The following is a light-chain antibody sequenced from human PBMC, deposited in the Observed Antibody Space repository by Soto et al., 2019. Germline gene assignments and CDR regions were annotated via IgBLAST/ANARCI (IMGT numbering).Light chain of an antibody. CDR3: QHYDNWPPWT. CDR2: DAS. CDR1: QSVYSN. V-gene: IGKV3-15*01. Sequence: EIVMTQSPGTLSVSPGERATLSCRASQSVYSNLAWYQQKPGQAPRLLIYDASARATGVPARFSGSGSGTEFTLTISSLQSEDFAVYCCQHYDNWPPWTFGQGTKVDIK. J-gene: IGKJ1*01.